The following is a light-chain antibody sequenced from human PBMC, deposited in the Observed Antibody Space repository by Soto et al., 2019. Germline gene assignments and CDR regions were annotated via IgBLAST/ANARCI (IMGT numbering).Light chain of an antibody. CDR1: QTVLYSSNNANY. CDR2: WAS. Sequence: DIVMTQSPDSLAVSLGERATFNCKSSQTVLYSSNNANYLAWYQQKAGQSPKLLIYWASTRESGVPDRFSGSGSGTDFTLTISSLHAEDVAVYYCQQYYSTPPTFGGGTKVEIK. V-gene: IGKV4-1*01. J-gene: IGKJ4*01. CDR3: QQYYSTPPT.